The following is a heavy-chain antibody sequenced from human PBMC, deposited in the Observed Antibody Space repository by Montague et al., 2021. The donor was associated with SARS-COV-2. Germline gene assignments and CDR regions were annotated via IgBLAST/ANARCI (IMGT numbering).Heavy chain of an antibody. V-gene: IGHV4-39*02. CDR2: VHYSGGS. CDR3: GSGIINWWAVGH. CDR1: GVSISSSGYY. D-gene: IGHD2-15*01. Sequence: SETLSLTCSVSGVSISSSGYYWGWVRQPPGKGLEWIGSVHYSGGSNYNPSLESRVTMSVDTSKSSFSLRLRSVTGADTAVYYCGSGIINWWAVGHWGQGILVTVSS. J-gene: IGHJ4*02.